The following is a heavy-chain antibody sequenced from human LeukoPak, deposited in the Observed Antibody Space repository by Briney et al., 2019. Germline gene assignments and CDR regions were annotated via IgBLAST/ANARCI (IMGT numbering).Heavy chain of an antibody. D-gene: IGHD3-10*01. V-gene: IGHV1-46*01. CDR1: GYTFTSYY. Sequence: ASVKVSCKASGYTFTSYYMHWVRQAPGQGLEWMGIINPSGGSTSYAQKFQGRVTMTRDMSTSTAYLQWSSLKASDTAMYYCARLIGVGVFDIWGQGTMVTVSS. J-gene: IGHJ3*02. CDR3: ARLIGVGVFDI. CDR2: INPSGGST.